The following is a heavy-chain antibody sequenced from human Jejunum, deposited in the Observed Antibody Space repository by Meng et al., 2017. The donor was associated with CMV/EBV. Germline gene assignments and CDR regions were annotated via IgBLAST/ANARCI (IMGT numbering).Heavy chain of an antibody. Sequence: SSYYWGWIRQSPGKGLEWIVNINYSGSTYYNPYFRGRATTSVDTSKKQISLTLSSVTAADTAVYYCARGRRDDFWSGLYWYYSDHWGQGILVTVSS. CDR3: ARGRRDDFWSGLYWYYSDH. CDR1: SSYY. D-gene: IGHD3-3*01. CDR2: INYSGST. J-gene: IGHJ4*02. V-gene: IGHV4-39*07.